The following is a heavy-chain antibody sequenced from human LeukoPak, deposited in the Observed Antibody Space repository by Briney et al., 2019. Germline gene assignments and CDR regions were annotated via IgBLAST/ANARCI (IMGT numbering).Heavy chain of an antibody. CDR2: ISYDGSKK. V-gene: IGHV3-30*04. CDR1: GFTFSSYA. J-gene: IGHJ4*02. D-gene: IGHD3-16*01. CDR3: ATKGDGPFDY. Sequence: PGGSLRLSCAASGFTFSSYAVHWVRQAPGKGLEWVAIISYDGSKKHYADSVKGRFTISRDNSKNTLYLQMNSLRAEDTSVYYCATKGDGPFDYWGQGTLVTDSS.